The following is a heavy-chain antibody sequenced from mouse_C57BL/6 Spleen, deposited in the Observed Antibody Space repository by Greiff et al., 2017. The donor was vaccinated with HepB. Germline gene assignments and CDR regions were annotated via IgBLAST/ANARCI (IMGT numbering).Heavy chain of an antibody. CDR3: ARWDGVFAY. V-gene: IGHV5-6*01. J-gene: IGHJ3*01. CDR2: ISSGGSYT. D-gene: IGHD2-3*01. CDR1: GFTFSSYG. Sequence: EVKLMESGGDLVKPGGSLKLSCAASGFTFSSYGMSWVRQTPDKRLEWVATISSGGSYTYYPDSVKGRFTISRDNAKNTLYLQMSSLKSEDTAMYYCARWDGVFAYWGQGTLVTVSA.